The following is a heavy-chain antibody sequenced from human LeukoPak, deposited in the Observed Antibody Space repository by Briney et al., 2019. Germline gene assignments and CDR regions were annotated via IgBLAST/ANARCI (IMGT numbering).Heavy chain of an antibody. D-gene: IGHD3-10*01. Sequence: GGSLRLSCAASGFIFSSYWMSWVRQAPGKGLEWVANIKQDGSEKYYVDSAKGRFTISRDNAKNSLYLQMNSLRAEDTAVYYCARALWFGELVPYYFDYWGQGTLVTVSS. CDR3: ARALWFGELVPYYFDY. V-gene: IGHV3-7*01. CDR1: GFIFSSYW. J-gene: IGHJ4*02. CDR2: IKQDGSEK.